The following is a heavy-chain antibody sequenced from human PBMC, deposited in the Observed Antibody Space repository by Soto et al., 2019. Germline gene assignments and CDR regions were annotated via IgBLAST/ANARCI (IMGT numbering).Heavy chain of an antibody. J-gene: IGHJ3*02. Sequence: ASVKVSCKASGYTFTGYYMHWVRQAPGQGLEWMGWINPNSGGTNYAQKFQGWVTMTRDTSISTAYMELSRLGSDDTAVYYCARERRNCSGGSCYEGGAFDIWGQGTMVTVSS. CDR3: ARERRNCSGGSCYEGGAFDI. V-gene: IGHV1-2*04. CDR2: INPNSGGT. CDR1: GYTFTGYY. D-gene: IGHD2-15*01.